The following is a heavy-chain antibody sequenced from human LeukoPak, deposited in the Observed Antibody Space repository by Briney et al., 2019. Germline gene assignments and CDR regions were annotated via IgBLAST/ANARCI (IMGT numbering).Heavy chain of an antibody. CDR2: INTDGSST. Sequence: GGSLRLSCAASGFTFSSYWMYWVRQAPGKGLVWVSRINTDGSSTRYADSVKGRFSISRDNAKNTLDLQLNSLRADDTAVYYCARQTGATTTGGYYFDHWGQGTLVTVSP. V-gene: IGHV3-74*01. J-gene: IGHJ4*02. CDR3: ARQTGATTTGGYYFDH. D-gene: IGHD1-26*01. CDR1: GFTFSSYW.